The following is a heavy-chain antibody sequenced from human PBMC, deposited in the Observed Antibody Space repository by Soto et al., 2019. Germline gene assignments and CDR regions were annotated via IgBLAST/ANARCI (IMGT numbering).Heavy chain of an antibody. V-gene: IGHV1-18*01. CDR1: GYTFTSYG. CDR3: ARVGLYCGGDCYAFDI. J-gene: IGHJ3*02. D-gene: IGHD2-21*02. Sequence: ASVKVSCKAPGYTFTSYGISWVRQAPGQGLEWMGWISAYNGNTNYAQKLQGRVTMTTDTSTSTAYMELRSLRSDDTAVYYCARVGLYCGGDCYAFDICGQGTMVTVS. CDR2: ISAYNGNT.